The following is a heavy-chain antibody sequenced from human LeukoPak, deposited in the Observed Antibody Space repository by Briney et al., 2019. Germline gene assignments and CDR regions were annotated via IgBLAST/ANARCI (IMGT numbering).Heavy chain of an antibody. J-gene: IGHJ5*02. V-gene: IGHV4-4*07. D-gene: IGHD3-22*01. CDR2: IYTSGST. CDR3: ARDQYYDSKGWFDP. Sequence: SETLSLTCTVSGGSISSYYWSWIRQPAGKGLEWIGRIYTSGSTTYNPSLKSRVTMSVDTSKNQFSLKLSSVTAADTAVYYCARDQYYDSKGWFDPWGQGTLVTVSS. CDR1: GGSISSYY.